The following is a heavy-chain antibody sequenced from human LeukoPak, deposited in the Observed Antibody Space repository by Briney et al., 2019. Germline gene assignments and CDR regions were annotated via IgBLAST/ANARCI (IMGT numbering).Heavy chain of an antibody. Sequence: TGGSLRLSCAAPGFTFSSYEMNWVRQAPGKGLEWVSYISSSGSTIYYADSVKGRFTISKDNAKNSLYLQMNSLRAEDTAVYYCARDNTYYYGMDVWGQGTTVTVSS. CDR3: ARDNTYYYGMDV. D-gene: IGHD2/OR15-2a*01. CDR2: ISSSGSTI. J-gene: IGHJ6*02. V-gene: IGHV3-48*03. CDR1: GFTFSSYE.